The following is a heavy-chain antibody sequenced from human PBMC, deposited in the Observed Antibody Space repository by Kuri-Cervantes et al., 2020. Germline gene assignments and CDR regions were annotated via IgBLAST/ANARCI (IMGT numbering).Heavy chain of an antibody. CDR2: ISGSGGSA. J-gene: IGHJ5*02. Sequence: GESLKISCAASGFTFSSYAISWVRQAPGKGLEWVSAISGSGGSAYYADSVKGRFTISRDNSKNTLYLQMNSLRAEDTAVYYCAKFGAGEARADSSGSPDAWSWGQGTLVTVSS. D-gene: IGHD3-22*01. V-gene: IGHV3-23*01. CDR1: GFTFSSYA. CDR3: AKFGAGEARADSSGSPDAWS.